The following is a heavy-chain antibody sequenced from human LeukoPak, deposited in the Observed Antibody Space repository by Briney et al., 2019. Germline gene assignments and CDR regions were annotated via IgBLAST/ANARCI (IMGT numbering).Heavy chain of an antibody. D-gene: IGHD3-10*02. V-gene: IGHV5-51*01. J-gene: IGHJ4*02. CDR1: GYIFTNFG. CDR3: ARLKTGNYVYY. CDR2: IYPGDSDI. Sequence: GESLKISCQGSGYIFTNFGIAWVRQMPGKGLEWMGIIYPGDSDIRYSPSFQGQVIISADKSISTAYLQWGSLKASDTAIYFCARLKTGNYVYYWGQGTLVTVAS.